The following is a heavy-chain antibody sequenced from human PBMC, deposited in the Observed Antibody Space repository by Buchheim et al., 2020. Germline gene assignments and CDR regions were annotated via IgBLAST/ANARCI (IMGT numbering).Heavy chain of an antibody. CDR2: INQGGSDK. CDR1: GFTFSVYW. J-gene: IGHJ4*02. D-gene: IGHD3-9*01. V-gene: IGHV3-7*01. Sequence: EVQLVEAGGGLVQPGGSLRLSCAASGFTFSVYWMSWVRQAPGKGPEWVANINQGGSDKYYGYSVEGRFTISRDNAKNSLYLQMSSLRAEDTAVYYCARTCDYDILTGYYTTYYFDYWGQGTL. CDR3: ARTCDYDILTGYYTTYYFDY.